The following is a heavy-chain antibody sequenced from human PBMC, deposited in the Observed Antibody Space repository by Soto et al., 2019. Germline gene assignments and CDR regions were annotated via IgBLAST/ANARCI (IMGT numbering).Heavy chain of an antibody. D-gene: IGHD3-22*01. Sequence: SETLSLTCTVSGGSISSGGYYWSWIRQHPGKGLEWIGYIYYSGSTYYNPSLKSRVTISVDTSKNQFSLKLSSVTAADTAVYYCVRGVFTYYYDSSGYFWFDPWGQGTLVTVSS. CDR3: VRGVFTYYYDSSGYFWFDP. V-gene: IGHV4-31*03. J-gene: IGHJ5*02. CDR1: GGSISSGGYY. CDR2: IYYSGST.